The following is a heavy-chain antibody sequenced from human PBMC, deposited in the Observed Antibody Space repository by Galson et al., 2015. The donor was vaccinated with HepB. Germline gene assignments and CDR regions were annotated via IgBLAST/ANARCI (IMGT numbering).Heavy chain of an antibody. D-gene: IGHD3-16*01. CDR3: ARDPTPMITNWFDP. V-gene: IGHV1-69*13. CDR2: IIPIFGTA. Sequence: SVKVSCKASGGPFSSYAISWVRQAPGQGLEWMGGIIPIFGTANYAQNFQDRVTITADESTGTAYMELRSLRSDDTAVYYCARDPTPMITNWFDPWGQGTLVTVSS. J-gene: IGHJ5*02. CDR1: GGPFSSYA.